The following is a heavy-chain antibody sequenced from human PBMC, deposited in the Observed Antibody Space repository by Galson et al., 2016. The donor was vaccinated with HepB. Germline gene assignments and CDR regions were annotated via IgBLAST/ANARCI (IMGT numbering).Heavy chain of an antibody. J-gene: IGHJ4*02. CDR3: ARDLSDGGGIYYQAFDS. CDR1: DGSIANNF. CDR2: VSHIGST. Sequence: SETLSLTCAVSDGSIANNFWHWVRQTPGKGLEWIGEVSHIGSTNLNPSLKSRLTMSVGTSNNQFSLKLTSVTAADTAVYYCARDLSDGGGIYYQAFDSWGQGTLVTVSS. D-gene: IGHD4-23*01. V-gene: IGHV4-34*01.